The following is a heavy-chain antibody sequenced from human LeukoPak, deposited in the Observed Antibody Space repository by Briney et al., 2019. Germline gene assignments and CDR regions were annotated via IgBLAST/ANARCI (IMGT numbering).Heavy chain of an antibody. CDR3: ARDCRTVWFGESFYYGMDV. Sequence: GGSLRLSCAASGFTFSSYAMSWVRQAPGKGLEWVSAISGSGGSTYYADSVKGRFTISRDNAKNSLYLQMNSLRAEDTAVYYCARDCRTVWFGESFYYGMDVWGQGTTVTVSS. CDR1: GFTFSSYA. CDR2: ISGSGGST. V-gene: IGHV3-23*01. D-gene: IGHD3-10*01. J-gene: IGHJ6*02.